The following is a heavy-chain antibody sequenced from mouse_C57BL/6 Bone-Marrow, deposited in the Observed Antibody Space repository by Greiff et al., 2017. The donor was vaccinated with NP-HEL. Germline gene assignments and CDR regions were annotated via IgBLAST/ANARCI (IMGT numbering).Heavy chain of an antibody. D-gene: IGHD1-1*01. CDR2: IHPSDSDT. CDR3: AITEEYYYGSSYYAMDY. J-gene: IGHJ4*01. V-gene: IGHV1-74*01. Sequence: QVQLQQPGAELVKPGASVKVSCKASGYTFTSYLMHWVKQRPGQGLEWIGRIHPSDSDTNYNQKFKGKATLTVDKSSSTAYMQLSSLTSEDSAVYYCAITEEYYYGSSYYAMDYWGQGTSVTVSS. CDR1: GYTFTSYL.